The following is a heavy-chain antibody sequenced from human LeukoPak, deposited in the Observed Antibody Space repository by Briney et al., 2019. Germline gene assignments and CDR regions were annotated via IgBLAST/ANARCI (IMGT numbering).Heavy chain of an antibody. V-gene: IGHV3-21*01. Sequence: GGSLRLSCAASGFTFSSYSMNWVRQAPGKGLEWVSSISSSSSYIYYADSVKGRFTISRDNAKNSLYLQMNSLRAEDTAVYYCARHRKTYYYDSSGYLLDYWGQGTLVTVSS. CDR2: ISSSSSYI. CDR3: ARHRKTYYYDSSGYLLDY. J-gene: IGHJ4*02. CDR1: GFTFSSYS. D-gene: IGHD3-22*01.